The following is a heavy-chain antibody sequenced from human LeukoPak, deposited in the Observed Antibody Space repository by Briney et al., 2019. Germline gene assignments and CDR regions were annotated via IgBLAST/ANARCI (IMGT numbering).Heavy chain of an antibody. D-gene: IGHD6-6*01. V-gene: IGHV1-24*01. Sequence: ASVKVSCKASGYTFTGYHMHWVRQAPGKGLEWMGGFDPEDGETIYAQKFQGRVTMTEDTSTDTAYMELSSLRSEDTAVYYCALAARGWFDPWGQGTLVTVSS. CDR3: ALAARGWFDP. CDR2: FDPEDGET. CDR1: GYTFTGYH. J-gene: IGHJ5*02.